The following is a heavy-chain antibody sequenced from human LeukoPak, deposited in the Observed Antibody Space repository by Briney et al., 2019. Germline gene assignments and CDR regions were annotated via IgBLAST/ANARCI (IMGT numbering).Heavy chain of an antibody. Sequence: SETLSLTCTVSGGSISSGSYYWSWIRQPAGKGLEWIGRIYTSGSTNYNPSLKGRVTISVDTSKNQFSLKLSSVTAADTAVYYCARVSRSSGYYYFDYWGQGTLVTVSS. D-gene: IGHD3-22*01. CDR3: ARVSRSSGYYYFDY. V-gene: IGHV4-61*02. CDR2: IYTSGST. J-gene: IGHJ4*02. CDR1: GGSISSGSYY.